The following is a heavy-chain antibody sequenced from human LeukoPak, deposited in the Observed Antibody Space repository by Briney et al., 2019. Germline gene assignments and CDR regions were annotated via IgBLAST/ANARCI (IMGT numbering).Heavy chain of an antibody. CDR3: ARVPPGNRYYYYGMDV. CDR2: IYYSGST. V-gene: IGHV4-39*07. J-gene: IGHJ6*02. D-gene: IGHD4-23*01. CDR1: GGSISSSTYY. Sequence: SETLSLTCTVSGGSISSSTYYCGWIRQPPGKGLEWIGSIYYSGSTYYNPSLKSRVTISVDTSKNQLSLKLRSVTAADTAVYYCARVPPGNRYYYYGMDVWGQGTTVTVSS.